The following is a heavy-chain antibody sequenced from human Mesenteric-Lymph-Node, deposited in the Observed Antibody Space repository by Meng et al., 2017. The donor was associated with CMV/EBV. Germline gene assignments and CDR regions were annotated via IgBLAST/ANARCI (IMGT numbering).Heavy chain of an antibody. V-gene: IGHV3-23*01. J-gene: IGHJ4*02. CDR1: GFTFSSYA. D-gene: IGHD3-10*01. Sequence: GGSLRLSCAASGFTFSSYAMTWVRQAPGKGLECVSVINSGGSTYYADSVKGRFTISRDNSKNTLYLQMNSLRAEDTAVYYCVRARRFGPLDSWGQGTLVTVSS. CDR3: VRARRFGPLDS. CDR2: INSGGST.